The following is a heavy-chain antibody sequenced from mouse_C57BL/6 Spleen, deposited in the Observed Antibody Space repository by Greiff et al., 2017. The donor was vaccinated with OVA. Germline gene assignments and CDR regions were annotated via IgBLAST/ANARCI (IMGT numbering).Heavy chain of an antibody. CDR3: ARRGGTTVVTDWYFDV. CDR1: GFTFSDYG. CDR2: ISSGSSTI. Sequence: DVMLVESGGGLVKPGGSLKLSCAASGFTFSDYGMHWVRQAPEKGLEWVAYISSGSSTIYYADTVKGRFTISRDNAKNTLFLQMTSLRSEDTAMYCCARRGGTTVVTDWYFDVWGTGTTVTVSS. D-gene: IGHD1-1*01. J-gene: IGHJ1*03. V-gene: IGHV5-17*01.